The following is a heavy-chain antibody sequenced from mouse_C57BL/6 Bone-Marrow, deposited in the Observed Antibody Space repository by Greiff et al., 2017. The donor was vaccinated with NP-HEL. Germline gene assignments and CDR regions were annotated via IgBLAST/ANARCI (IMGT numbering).Heavy chain of an antibody. Sequence: VQLKQPGAELVKPGASVKLSCKASGYTFTSYWMHWVKQRPGQGLEWIGMIHPNSGSTNYNEKFTSKATLTVDKSSSTAYMQLSSLTSEDSAVYYCAVLLPFAYWGQGTLVTVSA. CDR2: IHPNSGST. CDR1: GYTFTSYW. CDR3: AVLLPFAY. D-gene: IGHD2-10*01. J-gene: IGHJ3*01. V-gene: IGHV1-64*01.